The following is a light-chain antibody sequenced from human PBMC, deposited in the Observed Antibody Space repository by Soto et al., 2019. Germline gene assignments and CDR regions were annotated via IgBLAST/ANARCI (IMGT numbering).Light chain of an antibody. V-gene: IGLV2-8*01. CDR3: SSYAGISTLL. CDR1: SSDVGGYNY. Sequence: QSVLTQPPSASGSPGQSVTISCTGTSSDVGGYNYVSWYQQHPGKAPKLMIYEVSKRPSGVPDRFSGSKSGNTASLTVSGLQAEDEADYYCSSYAGISTLLFATGTKVTVL. CDR2: EVS. J-gene: IGLJ1*01.